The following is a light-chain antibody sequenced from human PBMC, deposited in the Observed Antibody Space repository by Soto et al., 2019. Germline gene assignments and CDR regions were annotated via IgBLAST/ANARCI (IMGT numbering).Light chain of an antibody. V-gene: IGKV1-5*01. CDR3: QHHNSYSQT. Sequence: DIQMTQSPPTLSASVGDRVTITCRASQSIRHYLSWYQQMPGKAPKLLIYGASTLQSGVTSRFSGSGSGTEFTLTISSLQPDDFGTYFCQHHNSYSQTFGQGTKVENK. CDR1: QSIRHY. J-gene: IGKJ1*01. CDR2: GAS.